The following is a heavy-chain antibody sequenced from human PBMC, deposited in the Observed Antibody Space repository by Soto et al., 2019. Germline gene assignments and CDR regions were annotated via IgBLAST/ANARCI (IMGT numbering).Heavy chain of an antibody. CDR1: GFTFSSYG. V-gene: IGHV3-23*01. CDR2: ICCSGSST. D-gene: IGHD3-10*01. CDR3: AKDLGYYYGSGSYIDY. Sequence: GGSLILSCAASGFTFSSYGMHWVRQAPGKGLEWVSAICCSGSSTYYADSVKGRFTISRDNSKNTLYLQMNSLRAEDTAVYYCAKDLGYYYGSGSYIDYWGQGTLVTVSS. J-gene: IGHJ4*02.